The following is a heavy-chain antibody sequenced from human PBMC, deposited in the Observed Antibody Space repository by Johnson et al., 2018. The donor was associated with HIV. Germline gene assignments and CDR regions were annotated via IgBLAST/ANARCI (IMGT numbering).Heavy chain of an antibody. CDR1: GFTFDDYG. J-gene: IGHJ3*02. CDR3: ARGYSSGELLLDI. Sequence: VQLVESGGGVVRPGGSLRLSCAASGFTFDDYGMSWVRQAPGKGLEWVSGINWNGGSTYYADSVKGRFTISRDNSKNTLYLQMNSLRAEDTAVYYCARGYSSGELLLDIWGQGTMVTVSS. CDR2: INWNGGST. V-gene: IGHV3-20*04. D-gene: IGHD6-25*01.